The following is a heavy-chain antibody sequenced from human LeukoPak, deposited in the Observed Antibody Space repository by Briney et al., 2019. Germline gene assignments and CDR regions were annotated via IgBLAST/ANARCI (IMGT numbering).Heavy chain of an antibody. Sequence: GGSLRLSCAASGFAVSNNYMSWVRQAPGKGLEWVSVIYSGGSTYYADSVKGRFTIPRDNSKNTLYLQMNSLRAEDTAVYYCARVAYSGYDFDYWGQGTLVTVSS. CDR1: GFAVSNNY. J-gene: IGHJ4*02. V-gene: IGHV3-53*01. D-gene: IGHD5-12*01. CDR2: IYSGGST. CDR3: ARVAYSGYDFDY.